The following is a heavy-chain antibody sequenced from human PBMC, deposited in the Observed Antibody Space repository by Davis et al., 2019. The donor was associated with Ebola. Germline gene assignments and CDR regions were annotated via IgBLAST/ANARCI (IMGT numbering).Heavy chain of an antibody. CDR1: GDSVSSGG. CDR2: TYYNSKWYK. CDR3: ARGSRNMDV. J-gene: IGHJ6*02. V-gene: IGHV6-1*01. Sequence: PSETLSLTCDISGDSVSSGGWNWIRQSPSRGLEWLGRTYYNSKWYKDYAVSVKSRITINPDTSKNQFSLQLSSVTPEDTGLYYCARGSRNMDVWGQGTTVTVSS.